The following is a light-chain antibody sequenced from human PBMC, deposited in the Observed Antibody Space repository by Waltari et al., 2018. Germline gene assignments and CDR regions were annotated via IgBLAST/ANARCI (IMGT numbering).Light chain of an antibody. CDR1: ASNTGNHH. CDR2: STD. V-gene: IGLV1-44*01. J-gene: IGLJ3*02. Sequence: QSVLTQPPSASGTPVQMVTIPCSGTASNTGNHHLHWYQHLPGTAPRLLIYSTDQRPSGVPDRFSGSKSGTSASLAISGLQSDDESDYFCAAWDDSLSGMLFGGGTHLSVL. CDR3: AAWDDSLSGML.